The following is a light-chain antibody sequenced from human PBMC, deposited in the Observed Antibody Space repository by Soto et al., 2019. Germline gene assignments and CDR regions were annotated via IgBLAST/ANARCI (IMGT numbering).Light chain of an antibody. V-gene: IGLV2-8*01. CDR1: SSDVGGYNY. CDR3: SSYAGSNNSV. CDR2: EVS. J-gene: IGLJ1*01. Sequence: QSALTQPPSASGSPVQSVTISCTGTSSDVGGYNYVSWYQQHPGKAPKLMIYEVSKRPSGVPDRFSGSKSGNTASLTVSGLQAEDEADYYCSSYAGSNNSVFGTGTKVTVL.